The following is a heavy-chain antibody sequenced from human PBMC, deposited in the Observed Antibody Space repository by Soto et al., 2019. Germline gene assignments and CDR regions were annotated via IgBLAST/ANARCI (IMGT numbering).Heavy chain of an antibody. D-gene: IGHD2-2*01. CDR3: ARDHAGHSTPYYFDY. Sequence: EVQLVESGGGLIKPGGSLRLSCAASGFSFSSYSMNWVRQSPGKGLEWLSYISSSSSSIYYADSVKGRFTISRDNAKSSLYLQMHSLRAEDTAVYYCARDHAGHSTPYYFDYWGQGTVVTVSS. CDR1: GFSFSSYS. V-gene: IGHV3-48*01. J-gene: IGHJ4*02. CDR2: ISSSSSSI.